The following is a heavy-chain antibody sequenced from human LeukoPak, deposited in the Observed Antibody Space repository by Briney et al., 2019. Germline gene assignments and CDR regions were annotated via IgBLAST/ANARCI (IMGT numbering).Heavy chain of an antibody. Sequence: GGSLRLPCAASGVTFSSYAMHWVRPAPGKGLEWVAVLLYEGSHKYYADSVKGRFTISRDNSRNTLNLQMNSLRAGDTAVYYGVRDAYYYGSGSYLGTFDYWGQGTLVTVSS. V-gene: IGHV3-30*04. CDR1: GVTFSSYA. D-gene: IGHD3-10*01. CDR2: LLYEGSHK. J-gene: IGHJ4*02. CDR3: VRDAYYYGSGSYLGTFDY.